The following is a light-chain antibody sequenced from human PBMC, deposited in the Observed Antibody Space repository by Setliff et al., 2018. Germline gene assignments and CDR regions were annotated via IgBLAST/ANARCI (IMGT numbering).Light chain of an antibody. V-gene: IGLV2-8*01. CDR3: SSYEGGNNYV. Sequence: QSVLTQPPYASGSPGQSVTISCTGTSSDISVYNYVSWYQQHPGKAPKLMIYEVSKRPSGVPDRFSGSKSGNTASLTISGLQPEDESDYYCSSYEGGNNYVFGSGTKVTVL. J-gene: IGLJ1*01. CDR1: SSDISVYNY. CDR2: EVS.